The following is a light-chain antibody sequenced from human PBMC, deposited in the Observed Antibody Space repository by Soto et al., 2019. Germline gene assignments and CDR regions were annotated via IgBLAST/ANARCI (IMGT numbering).Light chain of an antibody. Sequence: EIVLTQSPATLSLSPGERATLSCRASQSVSSYLAWYQHKPGQAPRLLIYGASNRATGIPARFSGSGSGTDFTLTISSLEPEDFAVYYCQHRRNWPIFTFGPGTKVDIK. CDR3: QHRRNWPIFT. J-gene: IGKJ3*01. CDR1: QSVSSY. V-gene: IGKV3-11*01. CDR2: GAS.